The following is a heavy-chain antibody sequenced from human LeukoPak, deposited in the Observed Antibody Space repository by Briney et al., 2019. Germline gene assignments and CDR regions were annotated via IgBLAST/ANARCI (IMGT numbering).Heavy chain of an antibody. D-gene: IGHD6-13*01. CDR2: ISYDGSNK. Sequence: GGSLRLSCAASGFAASGFTFSTFGMHWVRQAPGKGLEWVAVISYDGSNKYYADSVKGRFTISRDNSKNTLYLQMNSLRAEDTAVYYCAKDHSQQVSGWFDPWGQGTLVTVSS. CDR3: AKDHSQQVSGWFDP. J-gene: IGHJ5*02. V-gene: IGHV3-30*18. CDR1: FAASGFTFSTFG.